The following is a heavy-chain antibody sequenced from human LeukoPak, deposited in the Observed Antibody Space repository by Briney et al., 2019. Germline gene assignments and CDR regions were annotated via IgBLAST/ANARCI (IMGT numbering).Heavy chain of an antibody. CDR2: IYYSGST. V-gene: IGHV4-59*01. D-gene: IGHD6-13*01. J-gene: IGHJ6*04. CDR1: GGSISSYY. Sequence: SETLSLTCTVSGGSISSYYWSWIRQPPGKGLEWIGYIYYSGSTNYNPSLKSRVTIPVDTSKNQFSLKLSSVTAADTAVYYCAREVYSSSWYVMDVWGKGTTVTVSS. CDR3: AREVYSSSWYVMDV.